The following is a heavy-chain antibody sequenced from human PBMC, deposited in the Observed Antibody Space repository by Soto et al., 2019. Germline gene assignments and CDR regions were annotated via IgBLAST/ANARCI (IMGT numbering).Heavy chain of an antibody. CDR3: VRDRYSSSALLDP. V-gene: IGHV6-1*01. J-gene: IGHJ5*02. CDR2: TYYRSRFFS. Sequence: PSGGLEWLGRTYYRSRFFSDYAESVKSRIIINPDTSKNQFSLQLKSVTPEDTAVYYGVRDRYSSSALLDPWRQGTPVTVSS. D-gene: IGHD3-22*01.